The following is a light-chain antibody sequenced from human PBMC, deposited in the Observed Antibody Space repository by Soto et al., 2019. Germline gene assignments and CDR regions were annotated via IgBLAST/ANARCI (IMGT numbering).Light chain of an antibody. CDR1: QSVSSN. CDR3: QQYGRSLPIT. V-gene: IGKV3-20*01. CDR2: GAS. Sequence: EIVLTQSPGTLSLSPGERATLSCRASQSVSSNLAWYQQKPGQAPRLLIFGASSRATGIPGRFSGSGSGTDFTLTISRVEPEDFAVYYCQQYGRSLPITFGQGTRLEIK. J-gene: IGKJ5*01.